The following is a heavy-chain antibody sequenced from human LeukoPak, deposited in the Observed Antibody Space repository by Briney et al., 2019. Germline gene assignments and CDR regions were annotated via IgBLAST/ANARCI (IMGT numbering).Heavy chain of an antibody. CDR3: TRAPHPRCSSSGCYLDY. CDR2: IQAKAYGGAT. Sequence: GGSLRLSCSTSGFTFGDYAMSWVRQAPGKGLEWVGFIQAKAYGGATKYAASVNGRFSISRDDSQSIANLQMNDLKTEDTAVYYCTRAPHPRCSSSGCYLDYWGQGTLITVSS. J-gene: IGHJ4*02. CDR1: GFTFGDYA. V-gene: IGHV3-49*04. D-gene: IGHD2-2*01.